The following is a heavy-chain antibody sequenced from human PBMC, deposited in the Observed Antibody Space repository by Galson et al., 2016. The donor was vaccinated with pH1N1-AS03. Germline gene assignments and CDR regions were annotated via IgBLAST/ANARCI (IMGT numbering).Heavy chain of an antibody. D-gene: IGHD6-6*01. J-gene: IGHJ4*02. CDR2: INDSGEAT. CDR1: GFTFSSHV. CDR3: AKDRPTSLVVQGGFDH. V-gene: IGHV3-23*01. Sequence: SLRLSCAASGFTFSSHVMAWVRQAPGKGLEWISSINDSGEATYYAESVKGRFTISRDNTDNTLYPQMDSLRAEDTAIYYCAKDRPTSLVVQGGFDHWGQGSLVTVSS.